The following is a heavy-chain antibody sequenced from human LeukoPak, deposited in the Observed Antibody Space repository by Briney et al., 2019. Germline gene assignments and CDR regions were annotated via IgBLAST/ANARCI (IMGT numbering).Heavy chain of an antibody. Sequence: GGSLRLSCATSGFTFSGYWMSWVRQAPGKGLEWVANIKQDGSKNFYVGSVKGRFTISRDNAKNSLYLQMNSLRAEDTAIYYCARPLGYCSSTSCWGYWGQGTLDTVSS. V-gene: IGHV3-7*01. CDR1: GFTFSGYW. CDR3: ARPLGYCSSTSCWGY. CDR2: IKQDGSKN. J-gene: IGHJ4*02. D-gene: IGHD2-2*01.